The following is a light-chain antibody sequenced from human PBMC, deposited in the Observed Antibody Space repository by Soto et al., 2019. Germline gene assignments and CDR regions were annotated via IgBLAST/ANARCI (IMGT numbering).Light chain of an antibody. CDR1: SSDVGSYNL. Sequence: QSVLTQPASVSGSPGQSITISCTGTSSDVGSYNLVSWYQQHPGKAPKLMIYEVSKRPSGVSNRFSGSKSGNTASLTISGLQSEDEADYYCCKYGGSRVFGAVTEVTVL. CDR3: CKYGGSRV. J-gene: IGLJ1*01. V-gene: IGLV2-23*02. CDR2: EVS.